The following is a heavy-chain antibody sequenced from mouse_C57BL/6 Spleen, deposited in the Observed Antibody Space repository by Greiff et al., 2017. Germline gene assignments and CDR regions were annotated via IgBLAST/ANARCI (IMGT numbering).Heavy chain of an antibody. V-gene: IGHV1-82*01. Sequence: QVQLQQSGPELVKPGASVKISCKASGYAFSSSWMNWVKQRPGQGLEWIGRIYPGDGDTNYNGKFKGKATLTADTSSSTAYMQRSSLTSEDSAVYFCARCDGTKASFAYWGQGTLVTVSA. J-gene: IGHJ3*01. CDR1: GYAFSSSW. CDR3: ARCDGTKASFAY. CDR2: IYPGDGDT. D-gene: IGHD1-3*01.